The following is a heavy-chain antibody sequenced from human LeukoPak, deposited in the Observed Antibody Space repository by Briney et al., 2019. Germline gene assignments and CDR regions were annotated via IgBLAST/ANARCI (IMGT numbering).Heavy chain of an antibody. D-gene: IGHD3-3*01. CDR1: GGSISSYY. CDR3: ASRSRFLEWLWID. J-gene: IGHJ4*02. Sequence: SQTLSLTCTVSGGSISSYYWSWIRQPPGKGLEWIGYIYYSGSTNYNPSLKSRVTISVDTSKNQFSLKLSSVTAADTAVYYCASRSRFLEWLWIDWGQGTLVTVSS. CDR2: IYYSGST. V-gene: IGHV4-59*01.